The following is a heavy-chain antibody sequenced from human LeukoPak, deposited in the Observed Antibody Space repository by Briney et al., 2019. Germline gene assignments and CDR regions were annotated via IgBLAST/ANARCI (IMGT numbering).Heavy chain of an antibody. Sequence: GGSLRLSCAASGFTVSSNYMSWVRQAPGKGLEWVSVIYSGGSTYYADSVKGRFTISRDNSKSTLYIQMNSLRAEDTAVYYCAKGGYGSGSYSNLDYWGQGTLVTVSS. J-gene: IGHJ4*02. CDR1: GFTVSSNY. V-gene: IGHV3-53*01. CDR3: AKGGYGSGSYSNLDY. D-gene: IGHD3-10*01. CDR2: IYSGGST.